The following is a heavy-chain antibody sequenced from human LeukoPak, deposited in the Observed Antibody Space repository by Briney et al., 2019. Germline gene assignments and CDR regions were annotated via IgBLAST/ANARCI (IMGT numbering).Heavy chain of an antibody. J-gene: IGHJ4*02. CDR2: ISGSGGST. Sequence: PGGSLRLSCAASGFTFSSYVMGWVRQAPGKGLEWVSAISGSGGSTYYADSVKGRFTISRDNSKNTLYLQMNSLRAEDTAVYYCATLTGYYNRYWGQGTLVTVSS. D-gene: IGHD3-9*01. CDR3: ATLTGYYNRY. V-gene: IGHV3-23*01. CDR1: GFTFSSYV.